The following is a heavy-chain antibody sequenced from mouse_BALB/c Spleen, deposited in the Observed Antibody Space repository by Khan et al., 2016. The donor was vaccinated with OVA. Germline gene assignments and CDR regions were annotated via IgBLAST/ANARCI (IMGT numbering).Heavy chain of an antibody. Sequence: VKLKESGPGLVAPSQSLSITCTVSGFSLSRYNIHWVRQPPGKGLEWLGMIWGGGGTDYNSTLKSRLSISKDNSKSQIILKMNSLQTDDSAMYYCARAYYRYDGYYAMDYWGQGTSVTVSS. CDR1: GFSLSRYN. CDR3: ARAYYRYDGYYAMDY. D-gene: IGHD2-14*01. CDR2: IWGGGGT. J-gene: IGHJ4*01. V-gene: IGHV2-6-4*01.